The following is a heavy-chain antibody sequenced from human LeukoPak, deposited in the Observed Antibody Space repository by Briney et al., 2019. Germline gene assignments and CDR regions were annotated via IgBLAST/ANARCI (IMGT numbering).Heavy chain of an antibody. CDR2: IYYSGST. D-gene: IGHD3-10*01. V-gene: IGHV4-59*01. Sequence: TSETLSLTCTVSGGSISSYYWSWIRQPPGKGLEWIGHIYYSGSTNYNSSLKSRVTISVDRSKNQFSLRLTSVTAADTAVYYCARAGPWQIDPWGQGTLVTVSS. J-gene: IGHJ5*02. CDR1: GGSISSYY. CDR3: ARAGPWQIDP.